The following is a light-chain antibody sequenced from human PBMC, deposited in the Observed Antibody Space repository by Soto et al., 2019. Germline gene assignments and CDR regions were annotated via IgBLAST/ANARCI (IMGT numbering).Light chain of an antibody. CDR1: NSNIGAGSG. CDR3: QSFDSSLTGLI. Sequence: QSVLTQPPSVTGAPGQRVTISCTGNNSNIGAGSGVNWYQQFPDKAPKLLIYANTHRPSGVPDRFSGSTSATSASLAITGLQTQDEADYYCQSFDSSLTGLIFGGVTKLTV. J-gene: IGLJ2*01. CDR2: ANT. V-gene: IGLV1-40*01.